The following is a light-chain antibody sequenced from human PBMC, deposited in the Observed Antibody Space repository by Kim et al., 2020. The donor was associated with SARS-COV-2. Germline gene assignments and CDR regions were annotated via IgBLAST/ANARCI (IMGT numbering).Light chain of an antibody. CDR2: DVS. V-gene: IGLV2-14*03. CDR1: SSDVGGYNY. J-gene: IGLJ2*01. Sequence: GTSITISCTGTSSDVGGYNYVSWYQQHPGKAPKLMIYDVSNRPSGVSNRFSGSKSGNTASLTISGLQAEDEADYFCSSYTSSSTQVFGGGTKVTVL. CDR3: SSYTSSSTQV.